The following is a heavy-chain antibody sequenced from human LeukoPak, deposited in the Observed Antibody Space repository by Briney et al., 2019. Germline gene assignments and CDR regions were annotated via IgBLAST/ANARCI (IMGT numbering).Heavy chain of an antibody. CDR1: GFTFSSYE. V-gene: IGHV3-48*03. CDR2: ISSSGSTI. Sequence: GGSLRLSCAASGFTFSSYEMNWVRQAPGKGLEWVSYISSSGSTIYYADSVKGRFTISRDNAKNSLYLQMNSLRAEDTAVYYCARVWYYDSGTYSDLYYYYYMDVWGKGTTVTVSS. D-gene: IGHD3-10*01. CDR3: ARVWYYDSGTYSDLYYYYYMDV. J-gene: IGHJ6*03.